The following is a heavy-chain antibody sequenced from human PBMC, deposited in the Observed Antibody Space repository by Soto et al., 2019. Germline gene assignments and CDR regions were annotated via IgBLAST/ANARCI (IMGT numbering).Heavy chain of an antibody. Sequence: GGSLRLSCAASGFTFSDYYMTWIRQSPGKGLEWVSYISSSGSTIYNADSVKGRFTISRDNAKNSPYLQMNSLRAEDTAVYYCAREDDSSGYYFDFWGQGTLVTVSS. CDR2: ISSSGSTI. D-gene: IGHD3-22*01. CDR1: GFTFSDYY. CDR3: AREDDSSGYYFDF. J-gene: IGHJ4*02. V-gene: IGHV3-11*01.